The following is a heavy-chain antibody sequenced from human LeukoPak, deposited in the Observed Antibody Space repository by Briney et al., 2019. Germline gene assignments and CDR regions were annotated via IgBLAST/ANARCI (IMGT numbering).Heavy chain of an antibody. CDR2: VYYIGST. CDR1: GDSITRSSDY. D-gene: IGHD6-6*01. Sequence: SETLSLTCTVSGDSITRSSDYWGWIRQPPGKGPEWIGSVYYIGSTFYNPSLKSRLTISIDTSKNQFSLKLSPVTAADTAVYYCARMSSSPRFDYWGQGTLVTVSS. J-gene: IGHJ4*02. V-gene: IGHV4-39*07. CDR3: ARMSSSPRFDY.